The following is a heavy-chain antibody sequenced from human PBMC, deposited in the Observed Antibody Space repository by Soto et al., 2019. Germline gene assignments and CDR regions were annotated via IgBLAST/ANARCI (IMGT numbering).Heavy chain of an antibody. CDR1: GGSFGYYY. CDR3: ASYGPGSASSYYYFHY. CDR2: IYHSGAT. J-gene: IGHJ4*02. V-gene: IGHV4-34*01. D-gene: IGHD3-10*01. Sequence: SETLSLTCAVYGGSFGYYYGTWLRQPPGERLEWIGEIYHSGATSYNPSLKSRVTISMDTSKNQFSLNLDSVTAADTAVYYCASYGPGSASSYYYFHYWGQGALVTVSS.